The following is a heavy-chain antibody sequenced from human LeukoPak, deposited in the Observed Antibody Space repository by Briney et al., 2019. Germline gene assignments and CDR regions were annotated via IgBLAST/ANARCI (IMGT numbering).Heavy chain of an antibody. Sequence: ASVKVSCKASGYTFSSYGISWVRQAPGQGLEWLGYISAYNGNTNYAQKLQGRVTMTTDTSTATAYMELRSLRSDDTAVYYCARGGNYFRFDPWGQGTLVTVSS. CDR2: ISAYNGNT. CDR1: GYTFSSYG. D-gene: IGHD1-26*01. CDR3: ARGGNYFRFDP. J-gene: IGHJ5*02. V-gene: IGHV1-18*01.